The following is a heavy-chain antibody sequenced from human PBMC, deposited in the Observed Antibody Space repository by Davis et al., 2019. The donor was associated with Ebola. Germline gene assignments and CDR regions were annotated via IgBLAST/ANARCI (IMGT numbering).Heavy chain of an antibody. V-gene: IGHV3-21*04. CDR3: TRHVPGDFWYFDL. CDR2: ITGSGLYI. Sequence: GESLKISCAASGFTFSGYTMNWVRQAPGKGLEWVSSITGSGLYIYYAAALKGRFTISRDNAKSFLYLQINSLRAEDTAMYHCTRHVPGDFWYFDLWGRGTLVTVSS. D-gene: IGHD4-17*01. J-gene: IGHJ2*01. CDR1: GFTFSGYT.